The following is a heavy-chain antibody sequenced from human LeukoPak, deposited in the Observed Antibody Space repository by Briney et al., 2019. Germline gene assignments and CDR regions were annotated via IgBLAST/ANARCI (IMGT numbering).Heavy chain of an antibody. CDR1: GFGFNNYY. J-gene: IGHJ4*02. CDR3: ARDSLMVRGVNSH. D-gene: IGHD3-10*01. Sequence: GGSLRLSCAASGFGFNNYYMTWIRQAPGKGLEWVSYISSSGSTIYYADPVKGRFTISRDNAKNSLYLQMNSLRAEDTAVYYCARDSLMVRGVNSHWGQGTLVTVSS. CDR2: ISSSGSTI. V-gene: IGHV3-11*01.